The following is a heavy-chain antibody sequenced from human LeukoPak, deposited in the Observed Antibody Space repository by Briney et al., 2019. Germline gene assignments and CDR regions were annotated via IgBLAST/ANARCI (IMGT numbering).Heavy chain of an antibody. CDR2: ISSSSSYI. CDR1: GFTFSSYS. Sequence: GGSLRLSCAASGFTFSSYSMNWVRQAPGKGLEWVSSISSSSSYIYYADSVKGRFTISRDNAKNTLYLQMNSLRAEDTAVYFCARRSGVAVAGAFDYWGQGTLVTVSS. V-gene: IGHV3-21*04. CDR3: ARRSGVAVAGAFDY. D-gene: IGHD6-19*01. J-gene: IGHJ4*02.